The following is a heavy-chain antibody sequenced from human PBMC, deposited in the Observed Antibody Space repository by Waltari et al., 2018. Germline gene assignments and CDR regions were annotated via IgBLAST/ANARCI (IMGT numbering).Heavy chain of an antibody. CDR2: MYHSGNT. CDR3: ARDRGSGTSEFDY. V-gene: IGHV4-38-2*02. D-gene: IGHD1-26*01. J-gene: IGHJ4*02. CDR1: GDSISSGYY. Sequence: QVQLQESGPGLVKPSETLSLTCTVSGDSISSGYYWGWIRQPPGKGLEWIGSMYHSGNTYYNPSLKSRVTISVDTSKNQFSLRLNSVTAADTAVYYCARDRGSGTSEFDYWGQGALVTVP.